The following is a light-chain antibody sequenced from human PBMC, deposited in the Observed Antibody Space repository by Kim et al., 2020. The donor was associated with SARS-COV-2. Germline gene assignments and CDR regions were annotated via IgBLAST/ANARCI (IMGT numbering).Light chain of an antibody. V-gene: IGLV2-14*01. CDR2: DVS. J-gene: IGLJ2*01. CDR1: SSDVAGYNY. Sequence: LTQPASVSRSPGQSITISCTGTSSDVAGYNYVSWYQQHPGKAPKLMIYDVSKRPSGVSNRFSGSKSGNTASLTISGLQAEDEADYYCSSYTSSSTLVFGGGTQLTVL. CDR3: SSYTSSSTLV.